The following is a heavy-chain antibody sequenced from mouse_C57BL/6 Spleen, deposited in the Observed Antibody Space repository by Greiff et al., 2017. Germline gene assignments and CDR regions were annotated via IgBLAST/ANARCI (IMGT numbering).Heavy chain of an antibody. V-gene: IGHV1-9*01. D-gene: IGHD2-4*01. CDR1: GYTFTGYW. J-gene: IGHJ2*01. Sequence: QVQLQQSGAELMKPGASVKLSCKATGYTFTGYWIEWVKQRPGHGLEWIGEIVPGSGSTNYNEKFKGKATFTAATSSHTAYLPLRSLTTEDSAIDYWARGGRDYDGFGYWGQGTTLTVSS. CDR3: ARGGRDYDGFGY. CDR2: IVPGSGST.